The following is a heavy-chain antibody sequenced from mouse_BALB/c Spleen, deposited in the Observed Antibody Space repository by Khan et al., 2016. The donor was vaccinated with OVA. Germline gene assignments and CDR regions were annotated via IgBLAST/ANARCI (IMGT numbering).Heavy chain of an antibody. CDR2: INPSNGGP. V-gene: IGHV1S81*02. Sequence: VQLQESGAELVKPGASVKLSCKASGYTFTSYYLYWVKQRPGQGLEWIGGINPSNGGPNFNEKFKTRATLTIDKSSSTAYMQLSSLTSEDSAVYYCTRSGFGGFAYWGQGTLVTVSA. J-gene: IGHJ3*01. D-gene: IGHD3-1*01. CDR1: GYTFTSYY. CDR3: TRSGFGGFAY.